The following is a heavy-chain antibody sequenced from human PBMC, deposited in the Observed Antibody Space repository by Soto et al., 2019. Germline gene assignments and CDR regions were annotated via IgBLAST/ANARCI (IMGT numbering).Heavy chain of an antibody. V-gene: IGHV3-23*01. D-gene: IGHD3-3*01. CDR2: ISGSGGST. Sequence: GGSLRLSCAASGFTFSSYAMSWVRQAPGKGLEWVSAISGSGGSTYYADSVKGRFTISRDNSKNTLYLQMNSLRAEDAAVYYWAKDDVFGVVTWFDYWGQGTLVTVSS. CDR1: GFTFSSYA. J-gene: IGHJ4*02. CDR3: AKDDVFGVVTWFDY.